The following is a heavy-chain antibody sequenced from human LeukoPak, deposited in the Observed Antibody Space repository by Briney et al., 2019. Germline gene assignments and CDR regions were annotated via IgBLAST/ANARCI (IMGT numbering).Heavy chain of an antibody. V-gene: IGHV3-23*01. CDR3: AKVPEWELPHYFDY. CDR2: ISGSGGST. J-gene: IGHJ4*02. Sequence: GGSLRLSCAASGFTFTSYAMSWVRQAPGKGLEWVSSISGSGGSTYYADSVKGRFTIPRDNSKKTVYLQRNRVRAEDAAVYYCAKVPEWELPHYFDYWGQGTLVTVSS. D-gene: IGHD1-26*01. CDR1: GFTFTSYA.